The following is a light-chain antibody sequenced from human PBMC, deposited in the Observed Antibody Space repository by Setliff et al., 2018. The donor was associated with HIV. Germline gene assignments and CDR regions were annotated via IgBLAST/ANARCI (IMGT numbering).Light chain of an antibody. J-gene: IGLJ1*01. V-gene: IGLV2-11*01. CDR2: DVS. CDR3: YPYAGSYTYV. Sequence: QSALTQPRSVSGSPGQSVTISCTGTSSDVGGYNYVSWYQQHPGKAPKLMIYDVSKRPSGVPDRFSGSKSGNMASLTISGLRAEDEADYYCYPYAGSYTYVFGTGTKVTVL. CDR1: SSDVGGYNY.